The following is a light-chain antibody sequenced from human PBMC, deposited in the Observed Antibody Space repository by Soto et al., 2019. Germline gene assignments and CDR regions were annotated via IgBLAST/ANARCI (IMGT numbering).Light chain of an antibody. CDR2: DAS. CDR3: QQRSNWPLT. J-gene: IGKJ4*01. CDR1: QSVSSY. V-gene: IGKV3-11*01. Sequence: EIVLTQSPATLSLSPVERATLSCRASQSVSSYLAWYQQKPGQAPRLLIYDASNRATGIPARFSGSGSWTDFTLTISSLEPEDFAVYYCQQRSNWPLTFGGGTKVEIK.